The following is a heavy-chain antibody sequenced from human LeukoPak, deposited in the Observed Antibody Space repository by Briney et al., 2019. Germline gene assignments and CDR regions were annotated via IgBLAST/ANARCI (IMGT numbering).Heavy chain of an antibody. CDR3: ARAPFGEGGMDV. J-gene: IGHJ6*02. CDR2: MNPNSANT. D-gene: IGHD3-10*01. V-gene: IGHV1-8*01. CDR1: GYTFTSYD. Sequence: ASEKVSCKASGYTFTSYDITWVRQATGQGLEWMGWMNPNSANTGYAQKFQGRVTMTRNPSISTAYMELSSLRSEDTAVYYCARAPFGEGGMDVWGQGTTVTVSS.